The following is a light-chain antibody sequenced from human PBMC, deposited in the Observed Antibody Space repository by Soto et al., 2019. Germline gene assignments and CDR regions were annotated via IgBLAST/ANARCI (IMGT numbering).Light chain of an antibody. CDR1: QILLHINGYNY. J-gene: IGKJ4*01. Sequence: DIVVTHSPLSLAVTPVEAASISFMSSQILLHINGYNYLDWYLQKPGQSPQLLIYLASNLASGVPDRFSGSGSGTDFTLKISRVEAEDFGVYYCIKTLQTPLICGGGNKGAIK. CDR3: IKTLQTPLI. V-gene: IGKV2-28*01. CDR2: LAS.